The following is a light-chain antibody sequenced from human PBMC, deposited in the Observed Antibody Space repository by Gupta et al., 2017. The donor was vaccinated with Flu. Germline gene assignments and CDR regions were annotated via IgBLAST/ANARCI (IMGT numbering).Light chain of an antibody. V-gene: IGLV2-11*01. CDR1: SSDSGGYNF. CDR3: CAVAGGFYV. Sequence: QSVTFSCTGTSSDSGGYNFVSWYQQHPGNAHSLMIYDVRRRPAGAPDRFSGSKSGNTASLTIAVLQAEDEDDYYCCAVAGGFYVFGTGTKVTVL. J-gene: IGLJ1*01. CDR2: DVR.